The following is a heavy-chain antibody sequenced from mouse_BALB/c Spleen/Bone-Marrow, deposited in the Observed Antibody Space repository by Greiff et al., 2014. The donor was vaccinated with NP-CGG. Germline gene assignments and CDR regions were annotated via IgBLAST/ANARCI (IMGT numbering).Heavy chain of an antibody. V-gene: IGHV1-69*02. CDR1: GYTFTGYW. D-gene: IGHD2-3*01. Sequence: QVQLQQSGAELVKPGAPVKLSCKASGYTFTGYWMNWVKQRPGRGLEWIGRIDPSDSETHYNQKFKDKATLTVDKSSSTAYIQLSSLTSEDSAVYYCARSHGYYPYWYFDVWGAGTTVTVSS. CDR2: IDPSDSET. CDR3: ARSHGYYPYWYFDV. J-gene: IGHJ1*01.